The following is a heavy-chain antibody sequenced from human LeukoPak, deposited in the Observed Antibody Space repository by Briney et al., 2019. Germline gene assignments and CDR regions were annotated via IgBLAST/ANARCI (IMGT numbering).Heavy chain of an antibody. Sequence: ASVKVSCKASGYTFTSYDINWVRQATGQGLEWMGWMNPNSGNTGYAQKFQGRVTMTRNTSISTAYMELSSLRSEDTAVYYCARTLRGRISTKFGVVIIPAGYFDYWGQGTLVTVSS. V-gene: IGHV1-8*01. CDR2: MNPNSGNT. CDR3: ARTLRGRISTKFGVVIIPAGYFDY. CDR1: GYTFTSYD. J-gene: IGHJ4*02. D-gene: IGHD3-3*01.